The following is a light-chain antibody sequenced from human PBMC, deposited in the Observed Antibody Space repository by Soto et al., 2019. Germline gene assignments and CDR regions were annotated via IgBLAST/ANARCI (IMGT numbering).Light chain of an antibody. CDR2: WAS. Sequence: EIVMTQSPEFLSVSLGETATINCKSTQTVLHDTDSRNYLSWFQQKPGQPPKLHISWASTRESGVPARFSGSGSETDFTLTISDLQAEDVAVYYCQQYYGTPPTFGQGSKLDIK. J-gene: IGKJ2*01. CDR1: QTVLHDTDSRNY. CDR3: QQYYGTPPT. V-gene: IGKV4-1*01.